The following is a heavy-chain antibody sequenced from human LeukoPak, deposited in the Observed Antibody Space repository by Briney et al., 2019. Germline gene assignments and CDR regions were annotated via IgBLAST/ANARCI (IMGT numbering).Heavy chain of an antibody. D-gene: IGHD5-24*01. Sequence: SETLSLTCAVSGGSITSYNGSWIRLPPAPGLDWVGYIYKRWITNNNYSLKSLVTISVDTSKTQSSLKLSSVPAADAAVDYWARENLEMCATTYYFDYWGQGKLVTVSS. CDR2: IYKRWIT. CDR1: GGSITSYN. J-gene: IGHJ4*02. V-gene: IGHV4-59*01. CDR3: ARENLEMCATTYYFDY.